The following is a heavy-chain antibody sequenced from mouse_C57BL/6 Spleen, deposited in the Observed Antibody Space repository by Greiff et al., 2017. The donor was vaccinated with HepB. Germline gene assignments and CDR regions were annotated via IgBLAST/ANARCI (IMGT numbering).Heavy chain of an antibody. J-gene: IGHJ2*01. CDR2: IDPSDRYT. CDR1: GYTFTSYW. Sequence: QVKLLESGAELVRPGTSVKLSCKASGYTFTSYWMHWVKQRPGQGLVWIGVIDPSDRYTNYNQKFKGKATLTVDTSSSTAYMQLSSLTSEDSAVYYCASFYYGNYPYWGQGTTLTVSS. D-gene: IGHD2-1*01. CDR3: ASFYYGNYPY. V-gene: IGHV1-59*01.